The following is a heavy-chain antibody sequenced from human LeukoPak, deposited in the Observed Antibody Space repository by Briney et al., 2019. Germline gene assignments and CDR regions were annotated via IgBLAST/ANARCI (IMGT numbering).Heavy chain of an antibody. CDR1: GESHSRFY. CDR3: ARHRIFGVVNRYYFDY. Sequence: PSETLSLTCAVSGESHSRFYWSWIRQSPGRGLEWIGEINHSGSTNYHPSLKSRVTISLDTSKNQFSLKLNSVTAADTAVYYCARHRIFGVVNRYYFDYWGQGTLVTVSS. D-gene: IGHD3-3*01. J-gene: IGHJ4*02. CDR2: INHSGST. V-gene: IGHV4-34*01.